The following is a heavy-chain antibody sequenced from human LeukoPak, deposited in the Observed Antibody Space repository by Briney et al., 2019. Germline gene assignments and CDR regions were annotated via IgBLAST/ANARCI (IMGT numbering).Heavy chain of an antibody. CDR2: INPSGGST. J-gene: IGHJ4*02. V-gene: IGHV1-46*01. CDR1: GYTFTSYY. CDR3: ARVKVPGIAVAGLDY. D-gene: IGHD6-19*01. Sequence: ASVKVSCKASGYTFTSYYMHWVRQAPGQGLEWMGIINPSGGSTSYAQKFQGRVTMTRDTSTSTVYMELSSLRSEDTAVYYCARVKVPGIAVAGLDYWGQGTLVTVSS.